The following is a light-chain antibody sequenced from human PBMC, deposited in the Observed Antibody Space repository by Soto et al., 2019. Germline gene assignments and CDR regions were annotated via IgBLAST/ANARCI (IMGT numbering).Light chain of an antibody. J-gene: IGLJ1*01. Sequence: QSVLTETHPVCGDQGQGVTISGTGSRSNIRADYDVHWFQHLPGTAPKLLIYGNIHRPSGVPDRFSGSKSGTSASLVITGLQAEDEADYDCQSYDSNLSGSGVFGTGTKVTVL. CDR2: GNI. CDR3: QSYDSNLSGSGV. V-gene: IGLV1-40*01. CDR1: RSNIRADYD.